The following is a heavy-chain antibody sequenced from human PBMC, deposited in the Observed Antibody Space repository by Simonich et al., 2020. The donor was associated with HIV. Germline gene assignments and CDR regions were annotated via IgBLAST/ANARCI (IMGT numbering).Heavy chain of an antibody. D-gene: IGHD4-4*01. V-gene: IGHV1-24*01. Sequence: QVQLVQSGAEVKKPGASVKVSCKVSGYTLTELSMNWVRQAPGKGLEWRGGFDPEVGETIYAQKFQGRVTMTEDTSTDTAYMELSSLRSEDTAVYYCATVPYSNSFNWFDPWGQGTLVTVSS. J-gene: IGHJ5*02. CDR2: FDPEVGET. CDR1: GYTLTELS. CDR3: ATVPYSNSFNWFDP.